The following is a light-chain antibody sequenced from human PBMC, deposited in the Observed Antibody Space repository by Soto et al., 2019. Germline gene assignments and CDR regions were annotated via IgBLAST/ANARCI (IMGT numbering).Light chain of an antibody. CDR3: SSYTRSKTLL. Sequence: QSALTQPASVSGSPGQSITISCTGTSSDVGGYNYVAWYQQHPGKAPKLMIYDVSNRPSGVSNRFSAAKSGNTASLTISGLQAEDEADYYCSSYTRSKTLLFGGGTQLTVL. CDR2: DVS. CDR1: SSDVGGYNY. V-gene: IGLV2-14*01. J-gene: IGLJ2*01.